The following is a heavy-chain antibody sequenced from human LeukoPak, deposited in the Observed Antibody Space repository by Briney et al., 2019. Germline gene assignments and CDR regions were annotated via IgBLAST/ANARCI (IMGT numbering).Heavy chain of an antibody. CDR2: IYSGGST. J-gene: IGHJ4*02. Sequence: GGSLRLSCAASGFTVSSNYMSWVRQAPGKGLEWVSVIYSGGSTYYAHSVKGRFTISRDNSKNTLYLQMNSLRAEDTAVYYCARDSRSSGCAYWGQGTLVTVSS. V-gene: IGHV3-66*01. D-gene: IGHD3-22*01. CDR1: GFTVSSNY. CDR3: ARDSRSSGCAY.